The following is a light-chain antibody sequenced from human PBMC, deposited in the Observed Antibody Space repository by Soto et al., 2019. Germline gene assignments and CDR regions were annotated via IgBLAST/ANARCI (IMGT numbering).Light chain of an antibody. CDR1: QSFNSIY. CDR2: GAS. V-gene: IGKV3-20*01. CDR3: HQYDSWT. Sequence: EIVLTQSPCTLPLSPGERATLSCRASQSFNSIYLAWYQQKPGQAPRLLIYGASSRATGIPDRFSGSGSGTDFTLTISRLEPEDFAVYYCHQYDSWTFGQGTKV. J-gene: IGKJ1*01.